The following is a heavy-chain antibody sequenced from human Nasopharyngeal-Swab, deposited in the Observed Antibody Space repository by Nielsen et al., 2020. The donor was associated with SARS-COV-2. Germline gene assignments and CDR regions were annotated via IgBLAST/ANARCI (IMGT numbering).Heavy chain of an antibody. D-gene: IGHD4-11*01. J-gene: IGHJ6*02. Sequence: SVKVSCKASGYTFTSYAMNWVRQAPGQGLEWMGWIVVGSGNTNYAQKFQERVTITRDMSTSTAYMELSSLRSEDTAVYYCAAYSSGPYYYYYGMDVWGQGTTVTVSS. CDR3: AAYSSGPYYYYYGMDV. CDR1: GYTFTSYA. CDR2: IVVGSGNT. V-gene: IGHV1-58*02.